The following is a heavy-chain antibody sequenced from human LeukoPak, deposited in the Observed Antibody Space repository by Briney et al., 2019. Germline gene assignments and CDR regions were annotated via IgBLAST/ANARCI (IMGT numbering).Heavy chain of an antibody. D-gene: IGHD3-10*01. CDR1: GGTFSSYA. Sequence: SVKVSCKASGGTFSSYAISWVRQAPGQGLEWMGGIIPIFGTANYAQKFQGRVTITADESTSTAYMELSSLRSEDTTVYYCARADYYYGSGTNYYYYGMDVWGQGTTVTVSS. CDR2: IIPIFGTA. CDR3: ARADYYYGSGTNYYYYGMDV. V-gene: IGHV1-69*13. J-gene: IGHJ6*02.